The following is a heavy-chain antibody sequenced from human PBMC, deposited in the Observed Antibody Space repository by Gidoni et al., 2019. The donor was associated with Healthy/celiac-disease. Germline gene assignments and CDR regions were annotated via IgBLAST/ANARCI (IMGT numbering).Heavy chain of an antibody. D-gene: IGHD6-13*01. CDR1: GGSFSGYY. J-gene: IGHJ4*02. V-gene: IGHV4-34*01. CDR3: ATQLGGQQLVI. Sequence: QVQLQQWGAGLLKPSETLSLTCAVYGGSFSGYYLSWIRQPPGKGLEWIGEINHSGSTNYNPSLKSRVTISVDTSKNQFSLKLSSVTAADTAVYYCATQLGGQQLVIWGQGTLVTVSS. CDR2: INHSGST.